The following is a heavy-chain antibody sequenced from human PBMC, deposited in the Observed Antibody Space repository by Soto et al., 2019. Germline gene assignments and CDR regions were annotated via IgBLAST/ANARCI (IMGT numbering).Heavy chain of an antibody. CDR1: GFTFSSYG. J-gene: IGHJ4*02. CDR3: AKDRSSGWPDIDY. D-gene: IGHD6-19*01. CDR2: IWYDGSNK. V-gene: IGHV3-30*02. Sequence: PGGSLRLSCAASGFTFSSYGMHWVRQAPGKGLEWVAVIWYDGSNKYYADSVKGRFTISRDNSKNTLYLQMNSLRAEDTAVYYCAKDRSSGWPDIDYWGQGTLVTVFS.